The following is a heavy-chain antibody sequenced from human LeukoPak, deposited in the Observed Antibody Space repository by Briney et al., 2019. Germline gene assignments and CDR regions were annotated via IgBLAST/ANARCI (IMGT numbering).Heavy chain of an antibody. J-gene: IGHJ4*02. D-gene: IGHD3-22*01. V-gene: IGHV3-53*01. CDR2: IYSSGDA. CDR3: ATSGRGGNSGYYYFDY. CDR1: GFTVSSKY. Sequence: PGGSLRLSCAASGFTVSSKYMSWVRQTPGKGLQWVALIYSSGDAYTPDSVKGRFTISRDDSENTLYLQMISLRAEDTAVYSCATSGRGGNSGYYYFDYWGQGALVTVSS.